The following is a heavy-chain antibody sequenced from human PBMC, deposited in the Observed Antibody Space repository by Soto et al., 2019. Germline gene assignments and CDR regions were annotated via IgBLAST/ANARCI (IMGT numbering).Heavy chain of an antibody. CDR1: GVTFSASW. Sequence: PGGSLRLSCAASGVTFSASWVAWIRQAPGKGLEWVASIKHDGRDKYYVDSVRGRFTVSRDNAKNSLYLQMNSLRAEDTAVYYCARTDQRITMIVVLDYWGQGTLVTVSS. CDR3: ARTDQRITMIVVLDY. D-gene: IGHD3-22*01. V-gene: IGHV3-7*05. J-gene: IGHJ4*02. CDR2: IKHDGRDK.